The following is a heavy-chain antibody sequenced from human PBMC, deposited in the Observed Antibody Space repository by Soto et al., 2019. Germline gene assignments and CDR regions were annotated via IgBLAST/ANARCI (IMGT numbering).Heavy chain of an antibody. Sequence: ASVKVSCKASGYTFTTYDITWVRQATGQGLEWMGWMNPDSGNTGYAQKFQGRVTMTRNTSISTAYMELSSLRSDDTAVYYCARGGVSWLRLLMGVWGKGTTVTVSS. D-gene: IGHD5-12*01. CDR1: GYTFTTYD. CDR3: ARGGVSWLRLLMGV. CDR2: MNPDSGNT. J-gene: IGHJ6*04. V-gene: IGHV1-8*01.